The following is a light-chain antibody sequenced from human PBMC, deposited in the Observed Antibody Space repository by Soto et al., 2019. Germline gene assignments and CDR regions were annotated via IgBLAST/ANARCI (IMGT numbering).Light chain of an antibody. CDR2: DVI. CDR3: SSCTSRNTFV. J-gene: IGLJ1*01. CDR1: SSDVGSHNC. Sequence: QSAPTQPASVSGSPGQSITISFTGTSSDVGSHNCASWYQQHPGKAPKLMIYDVINRPSGVSYRFSGSKSGNTGSLTISVAQAEDEADYYCSSCTSRNTFVFGTGTKLTVL. V-gene: IGLV2-14*03.